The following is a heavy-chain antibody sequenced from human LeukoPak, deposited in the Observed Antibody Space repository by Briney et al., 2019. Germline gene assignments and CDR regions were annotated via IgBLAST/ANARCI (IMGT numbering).Heavy chain of an antibody. CDR3: TRGSIAVAFY. V-gene: IGHV3-23*01. J-gene: IGHJ4*02. CDR1: GFTFSSNA. Sequence: GGSLRLSCAASGFTFSSNAMSWVRQAPGKGLEWVSGISGSGTYIYYADSVKGRFTISRDNSKNTLYLQMNSLRAEDTAVYYCTRGSIAVAFYWGQGTLVTVSS. D-gene: IGHD6-19*01. CDR2: ISGSGTYI.